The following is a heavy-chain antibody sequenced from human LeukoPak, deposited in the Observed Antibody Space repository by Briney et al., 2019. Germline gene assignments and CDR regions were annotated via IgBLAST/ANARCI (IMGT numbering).Heavy chain of an antibody. CDR2: ICDTGGCT. CDR3: ARTRRGIVVEGPDY. V-gene: IGHV3-53*01. CDR1: GVTVSSQY. D-gene: IGHD3-22*01. J-gene: IGHJ4*02. Sequence: GGSLRLSCAASGVTVSSQYMNWVRRAPGKGLEWVSSICDTGGCTYYADSVKGRFTISRDNSKNTLYLQMNSLRAEDTAVYYCARTRRGIVVEGPDYWGQGTLVTVSS.